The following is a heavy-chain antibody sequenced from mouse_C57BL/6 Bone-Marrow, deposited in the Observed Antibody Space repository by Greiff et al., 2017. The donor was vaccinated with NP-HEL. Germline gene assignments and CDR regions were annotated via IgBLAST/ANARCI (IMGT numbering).Heavy chain of an antibody. CDR3: ARSWGCVCYALDY. Sequence: QVQLQQSGAELARPGASVKMSCKASGYTFTNYTMHWVKQRPGQGLEWIGYINPSSGYTKYNQKFKDKATLTADKSSSTAYMQLSSLTSEDSAVYYCARSWGCVCYALDYWGQGTSVTVSS. V-gene: IGHV1-4*01. J-gene: IGHJ4*01. D-gene: IGHD4-1*01. CDR1: GYTFTNYT. CDR2: INPSSGYT.